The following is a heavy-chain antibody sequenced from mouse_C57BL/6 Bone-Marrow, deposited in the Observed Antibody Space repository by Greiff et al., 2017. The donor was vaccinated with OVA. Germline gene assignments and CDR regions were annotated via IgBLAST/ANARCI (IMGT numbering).Heavy chain of an antibody. D-gene: IGHD2-5*01. CDR3: ARDYSNYGFDY. Sequence: QVHVKQPGAELVRPGSSVKLSCKASGYTFTSYWMDWVKQRPGQGLEWIGNIYPSDSETHYNQKFKDKATLTVDKSSSTAYMQLSSLTSEDSAVYYCARDYSNYGFDYWGQGTTLTVSS. J-gene: IGHJ2*01. V-gene: IGHV1-61*01. CDR1: GYTFTSYW. CDR2: IYPSDSET.